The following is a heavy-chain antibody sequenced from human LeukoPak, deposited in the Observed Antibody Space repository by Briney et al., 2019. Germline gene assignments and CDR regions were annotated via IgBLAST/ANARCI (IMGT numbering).Heavy chain of an antibody. Sequence: SETLSLTCSVSGAPLKSPYWTWIRQSPGKGLEWIGHVYFSETTKYNPSLKSRASISADISKNQFSLNLRSVTAADTAIYCVSVYEYGDHFTWGRGTQVLVSS. CDR3: SVYEYGDHFT. V-gene: IGHV4-59*11. J-gene: IGHJ4*02. CDR2: VYFSETT. D-gene: IGHD4-17*01. CDR1: GAPLKSPY.